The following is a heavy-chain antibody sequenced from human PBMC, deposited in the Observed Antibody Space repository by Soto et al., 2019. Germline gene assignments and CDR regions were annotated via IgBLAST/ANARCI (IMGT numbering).Heavy chain of an antibody. CDR2: IYQSGVT. CDR1: GDSYSISTYS. D-gene: IGHD6-19*01. J-gene: IGHJ5*01. CDR3: AGMPYTSGLRFDP. V-gene: IGHV4-30-2*01. Sequence: SETLSLTCNMSGDSYSISTYSWSWIRQPPGKALRWIGFIYQSGVTSYNPSLASRVSISLDRSNNQCSLKLKSVTAADTAVYFCAGMPYTSGLRFDPWGQGTKVTVSS.